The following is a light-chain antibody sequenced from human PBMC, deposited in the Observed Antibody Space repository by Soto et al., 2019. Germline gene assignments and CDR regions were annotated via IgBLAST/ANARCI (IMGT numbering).Light chain of an antibody. J-gene: IGKJ5*01. CDR3: QQYYNHPIT. CDR1: QGISSY. Sequence: AIRMTQSPSSFSASTGDRVTITCRASQGISSYLAWYQQKPGKAPKLLIYAASSLQSGVSSRFSGSGSGTDFTLTISSLQPEDIATYYCQQYYNHPITFGQGTRLEIK. CDR2: AAS. V-gene: IGKV1-8*01.